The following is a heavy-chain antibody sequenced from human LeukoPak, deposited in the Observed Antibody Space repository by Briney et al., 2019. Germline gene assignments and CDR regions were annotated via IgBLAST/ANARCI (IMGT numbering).Heavy chain of an antibody. V-gene: IGHV3-9*01. D-gene: IGHD5-18*01. CDR1: GFTFDDYA. CDR3: AKDIRGYSYGIIDY. Sequence: GGSLRLSCAASGFTFDDYALHWVRQAPGKGLEWASGISWNSGSIGYADSVKGRFTISRDNANNSLYLQMNSLRAEDTALYYCAKDIRGYSYGIIDYWGQGTLVTVSS. CDR2: ISWNSGSI. J-gene: IGHJ4*02.